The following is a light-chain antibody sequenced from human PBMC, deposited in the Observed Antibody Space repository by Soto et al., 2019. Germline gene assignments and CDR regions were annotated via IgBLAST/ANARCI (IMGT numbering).Light chain of an antibody. CDR2: GAS. V-gene: IGKV3-11*01. Sequence: EIVLTQSPATLSLSPGERATLSCRASQSLSTYLAWYQQKPGQAPRLLIYGASIRATGIPARFSGSGSGTEFILTISGLEPEDSGIYHCHQHGGSPETFGQGTKVDIK. CDR1: QSLSTY. J-gene: IGKJ1*01. CDR3: HQHGGSPET.